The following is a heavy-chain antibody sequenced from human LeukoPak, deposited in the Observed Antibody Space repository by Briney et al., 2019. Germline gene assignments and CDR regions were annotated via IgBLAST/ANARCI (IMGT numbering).Heavy chain of an antibody. D-gene: IGHD6-13*01. CDR1: GGSISSGDYY. CDR2: IYYSGST. V-gene: IGHV4-30-4*01. Sequence: SETLSLTCTVSGGSISSGDYYWSWIRQPPGKGLEWIGYIYYSGSTYYNPSLKSRVTIPVDTSKNQFSLKLSSVTAADKAVYYCARDKRIAAAGTWFDPWGQGTLVTVSS. CDR3: ARDKRIAAAGTWFDP. J-gene: IGHJ5*02.